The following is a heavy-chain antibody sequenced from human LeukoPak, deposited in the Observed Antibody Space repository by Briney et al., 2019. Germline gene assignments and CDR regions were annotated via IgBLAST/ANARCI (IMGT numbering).Heavy chain of an antibody. CDR1: GFTFSSYG. D-gene: IGHD3-22*01. CDR3: ARRNYDGSGYDY. V-gene: IGHV3-33*01. Sequence: GGSLRLSCAASGFTFSSYGMHWVRQAPGKGLEWVAVIWYDGSNKYYADSVKGRFTISRDNSKNTLYLQMNSLRAEDTAVYYCARRNYDGSGYDYWGQGTLVTVSS. CDR2: IWYDGSNK. J-gene: IGHJ4*02.